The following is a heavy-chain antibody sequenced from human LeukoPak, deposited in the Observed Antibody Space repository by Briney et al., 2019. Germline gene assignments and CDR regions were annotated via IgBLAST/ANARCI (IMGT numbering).Heavy chain of an antibody. D-gene: IGHD3-10*01. Sequence: SETLSLTCTVSGASIRSYYWSWIRQPPGKGLEWIGYIYYSGSTYYNPSLKSRVTISVDTSKNQFSLKLSSVTAADTAVYYCGVRGDGDYWGQGTLVTVSS. CDR2: IYYSGST. CDR1: GASIRSYY. V-gene: IGHV4-59*06. J-gene: IGHJ4*02. CDR3: GVRGDGDY.